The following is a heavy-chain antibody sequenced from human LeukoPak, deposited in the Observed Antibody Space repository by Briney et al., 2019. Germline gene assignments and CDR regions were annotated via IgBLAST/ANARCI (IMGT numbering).Heavy chain of an antibody. Sequence: SETLSLTCTVSGASVSSDGYYWSWIRQPPGKGLESIGYIFYSGSTNYNPSLKSRVTISVDTSKNQFSLKLSSVTAADTAVYYCAKVAAAGLISSWGQGTLVTVSS. J-gene: IGHJ4*02. V-gene: IGHV4-61*08. D-gene: IGHD6-13*01. CDR1: GASVSSDGYY. CDR2: IFYSGST. CDR3: AKVAAAGLISS.